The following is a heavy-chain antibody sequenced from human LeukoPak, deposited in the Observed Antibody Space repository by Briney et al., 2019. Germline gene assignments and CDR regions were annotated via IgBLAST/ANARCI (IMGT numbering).Heavy chain of an antibody. Sequence: SVKVSCKASGGTFSSYTISWVRQAPGQGLEWMGRIIPILGIANYAQKLQGRVTITADKSTSTAYMELSSLRSEDTAVYYCARVLPLLAFDIWGQGTMVTVSS. CDR1: GGTFSSYT. CDR3: ARVLPLLAFDI. CDR2: IIPILGIA. D-gene: IGHD2-21*02. J-gene: IGHJ3*02. V-gene: IGHV1-69*02.